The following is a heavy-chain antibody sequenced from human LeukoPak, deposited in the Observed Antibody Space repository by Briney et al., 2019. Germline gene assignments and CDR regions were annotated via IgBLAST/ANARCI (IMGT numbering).Heavy chain of an antibody. CDR2: IWYDGSNK. V-gene: IGHV3-33*01. J-gene: IGHJ4*02. CDR1: GFTFSSYG. CDR3: ARDWAAAAGTIDY. D-gene: IGHD6-13*01. Sequence: GGSLRLSCAASGFTFSSYGMHWVRQAPGKGLEWVAVIWYDGSNKYYADSVKGRFTISRDNSKNTLYLRMNSLRAEDTAVYYCARDWAAAAGTIDYWGQGTLVTVSS.